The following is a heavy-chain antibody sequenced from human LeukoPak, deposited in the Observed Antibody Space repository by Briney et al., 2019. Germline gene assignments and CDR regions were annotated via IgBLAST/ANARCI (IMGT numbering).Heavy chain of an antibody. V-gene: IGHV3-48*03. Sequence: PGGSLRPSCAASGLTFSSYETNWVRQAPGKGLEWVSYLSSSANTISYADSVKGRFTISRHNSKNTLYLQMNSLRAEDTAVYYCASAGYASWFDPWGQGTLVTVSS. CDR1: GLTFSSYE. D-gene: IGHD5-18*01. CDR2: LSSSANTI. CDR3: ASAGYASWFDP. J-gene: IGHJ5*02.